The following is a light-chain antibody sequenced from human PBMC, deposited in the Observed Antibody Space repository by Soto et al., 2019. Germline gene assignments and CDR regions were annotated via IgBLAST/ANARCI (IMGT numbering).Light chain of an antibody. J-gene: IGKJ1*01. Sequence: EIVLTQSPGTLSLSPGERATLSCRASQSVSSTYLAWYQQKPGQAPRLLIYGASSRATGIPDRFSGSGSGTDFTLTIDRLEPEDFAVYYCQQYGHSPRTFGQGTKVEVK. V-gene: IGKV3-20*01. CDR2: GAS. CDR3: QQYGHSPRT. CDR1: QSVSSTY.